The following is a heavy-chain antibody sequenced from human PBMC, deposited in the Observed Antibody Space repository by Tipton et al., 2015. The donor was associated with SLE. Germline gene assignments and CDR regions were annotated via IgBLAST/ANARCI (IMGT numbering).Heavy chain of an antibody. CDR2: ISHSGSA. CDR1: RGSFSGYA. D-gene: IGHD4-17*01. CDR3: ARQLGYGVPFAFDY. Sequence: TLSLTCAVSRGSFSGYAWNWIRQAPGKGPEWIGEISHSGSANYNASLKSRVTMSLDKPNNQFSLRLSSVTAADTAIYYCARQLGYGVPFAFDYWGQGTLVTVSS. V-gene: IGHV4-34*01. J-gene: IGHJ4*02.